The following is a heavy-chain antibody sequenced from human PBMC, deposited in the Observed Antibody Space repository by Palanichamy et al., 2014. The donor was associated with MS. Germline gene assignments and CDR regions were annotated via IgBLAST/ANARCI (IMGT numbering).Heavy chain of an antibody. V-gene: IGHV1-3*01. D-gene: IGHD3-3*01. Sequence: QVQLVQSGAEAKKPGASVKVSCKASGYAFTDYAIHWVRQAPGQRLEWMGWINAGNGNTKYSQKFQSRVTITRDTSADTAYMELSSLRSEDTALYYCARGHDSWSGYSFDFWGQGTLVTASS. CDR1: GYAFTDYA. CDR3: ARGHDSWSGYSFDF. J-gene: IGHJ4*02. CDR2: INAGNGNT.